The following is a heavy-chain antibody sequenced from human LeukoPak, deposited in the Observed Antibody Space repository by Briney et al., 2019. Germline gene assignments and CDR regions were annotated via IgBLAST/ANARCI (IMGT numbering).Heavy chain of an antibody. CDR3: ARGSGKRLGYYYMDV. CDR2: ISAYNGNT. V-gene: IGHV1-18*01. D-gene: IGHD3-16*01. J-gene: IGHJ6*03. Sequence: EAXVKVSRKASGYTFTSYGISWVRQAPGQGLEWMGWISAYNGNTNYAQKLQGRVTMTTDTSTSTAYMELRSLRSDDTAVYYCARGSGKRLGYYYMDVWGKGTTVTVSS. CDR1: GYTFTSYG.